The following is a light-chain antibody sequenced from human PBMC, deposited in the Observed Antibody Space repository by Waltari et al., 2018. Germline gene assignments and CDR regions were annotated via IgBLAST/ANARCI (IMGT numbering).Light chain of an antibody. V-gene: IGKV3-20*01. CDR1: RVVSARY. CDR3: QQSGTSPLT. J-gene: IGKJ4*01. CDR2: GAS. Sequence: RASRVVSARYLAWYQQKPGQPPRLLIYGASSRATGIPDRFSGSGSGTDFTLTISRLEPEDFAVYYCQQSGTSPLTFGGGTKVAIK.